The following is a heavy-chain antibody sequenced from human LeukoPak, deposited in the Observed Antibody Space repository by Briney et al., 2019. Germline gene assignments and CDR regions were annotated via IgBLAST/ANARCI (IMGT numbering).Heavy chain of an antibody. CDR1: GGSFSGYY. J-gene: IGHJ4*02. CDR2: INHSGST. CDR3: ARGYVVVPYYFDY. V-gene: IGHV4-34*01. Sequence: SETLSLTCAVYGGSFSGYYWSWIRQPPGKGLEWIGEINHSGSTNYNPSLKSRVTISVDTSRNQFSLKLSSVTAADTAVYYCARGYVVVPYYFDYWGQGTLVTVSS. D-gene: IGHD2-2*01.